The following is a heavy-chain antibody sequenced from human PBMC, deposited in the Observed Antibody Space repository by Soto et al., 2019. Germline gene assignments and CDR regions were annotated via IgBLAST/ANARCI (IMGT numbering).Heavy chain of an antibody. CDR2: INHSGST. Sequence: SETLSLTCAVYGGSFSGYYWIWIRQPPGKGLEWIGEINHSGSTNYNPSLKSRVTISVDTSKNQFSLKLSSVTAADTAVYYCARGRQSSSSPPKRWFDPWGQGTLVTVSS. D-gene: IGHD6-13*01. V-gene: IGHV4-34*01. CDR1: GGSFSGYY. J-gene: IGHJ5*02. CDR3: ARGRQSSSSPPKRWFDP.